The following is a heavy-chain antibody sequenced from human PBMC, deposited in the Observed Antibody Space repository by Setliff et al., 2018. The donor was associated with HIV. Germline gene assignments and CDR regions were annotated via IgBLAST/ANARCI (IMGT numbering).Heavy chain of an antibody. J-gene: IGHJ4*02. D-gene: IGHD3-22*01. Sequence: SETLSLTCSVSGYSLSSASYWGWIRQSPEKGLEWIGSISLSGSTYYNPSLQSRVTISVDTSKNQFSLKLSSVTAADTAVFYCARLTTTYYYDSSAYYHPVWGQGTLVTV. CDR3: ARLTTTYYYDSSAYYHPV. CDR1: GYSLSSASY. V-gene: IGHV4-38-2*02. CDR2: ISLSGST.